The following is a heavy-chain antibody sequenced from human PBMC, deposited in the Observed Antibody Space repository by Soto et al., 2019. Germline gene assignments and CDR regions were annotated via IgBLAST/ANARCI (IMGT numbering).Heavy chain of an antibody. CDR2: ISAYNGNT. V-gene: IGHV1-18*01. CDR1: GCTFTSYG. CDR3: ARRGQDYIWGSYRYSYFDY. J-gene: IGHJ4*02. Sequence: GASVKVSCKASGCTFTSYGISWVRQAPGQGLEWMGWISAYNGNTNYTQKLQGRVTMTTDTSTSTAYMELRSLRSDDTAVYYCARRGQDYIWGSYRYSYFDYWGQGTLVTVSS. D-gene: IGHD3-16*02.